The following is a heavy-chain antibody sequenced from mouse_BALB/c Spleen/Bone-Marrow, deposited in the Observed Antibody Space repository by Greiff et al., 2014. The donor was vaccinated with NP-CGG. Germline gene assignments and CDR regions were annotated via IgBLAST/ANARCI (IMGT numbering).Heavy chain of an antibody. CDR1: GYAFTNYL. Sequence: QVQLKESGAELVRPGTSVKVSCKASGYAFTNYLIEWVKQRPGQGLEWIGVINPGSGATNYNENSKGKATLTADKSSSTPYMQLSSLTSDDSAVYFCARRLTGTLYFDCWAKAPLSQSPQ. J-gene: IGHJ2*01. CDR2: INPGSGAT. D-gene: IGHD4-1*01. V-gene: IGHV1-54*03. CDR3: ARRLTGTLYFDC.